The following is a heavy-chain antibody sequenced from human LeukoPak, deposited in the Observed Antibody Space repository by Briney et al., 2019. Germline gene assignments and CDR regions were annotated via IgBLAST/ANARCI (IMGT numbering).Heavy chain of an antibody. J-gene: IGHJ4*01. V-gene: IGHV3-23*01. Sequence: HPGGSLRLSCEASGFTFNNYVMTWVRQAPGKGLEWVSAIGASDGYTYHADSVKGRFTMSRDISRNTVYLQMNSLRVDDTAVYFCARAPVVSCRGAFCYPLDYWGHGILITVSS. CDR1: GFTFNNYV. CDR3: ARAPVVSCRGAFCYPLDY. D-gene: IGHD2-15*01. CDR2: IGASDGYT.